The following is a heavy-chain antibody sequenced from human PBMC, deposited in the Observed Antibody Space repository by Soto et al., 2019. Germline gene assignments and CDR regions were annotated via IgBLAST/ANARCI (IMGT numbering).Heavy chain of an antibody. V-gene: IGHV1-69*02. Sequence: QVQLVQSGAEVKKTGSSVKVSCKASGDTSSTYSINWVRQAPGQGLEWVGRIIPILALTNYAQRFQGRVTITADKSTSKVYMELSSLRFEDTAVYYCARGYFSGGSCYSPRYNWFDPWGQGTLVTVSS. CDR3: ARGYFSGGSCYSPRYNWFDP. CDR1: GDTSSTYS. J-gene: IGHJ5*02. D-gene: IGHD2-15*01. CDR2: IIPILALT.